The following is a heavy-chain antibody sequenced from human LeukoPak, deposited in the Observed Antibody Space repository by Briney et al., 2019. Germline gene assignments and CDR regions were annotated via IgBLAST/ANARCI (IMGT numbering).Heavy chain of an antibody. D-gene: IGHD3-16*02. V-gene: IGHV1-46*01. CDR2: ISPSGGNT. CDR3: ALLSVALDI. Sequence: GASVKVSCKASGYTFTSYYMHWVRQAPGQGLEWMGIISPSGGNTSYAQKFQGRVTMTRDTSTSTVYMELSSLRSEDTAVYYRALLSVALDIWGQGTMVTVSS. CDR1: GYTFTSYY. J-gene: IGHJ3*02.